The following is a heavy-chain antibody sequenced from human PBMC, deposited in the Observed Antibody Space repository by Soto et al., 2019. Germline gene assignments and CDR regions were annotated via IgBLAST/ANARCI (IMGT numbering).Heavy chain of an antibody. CDR3: XXXXXXPTRXRCVAPDY. V-gene: IGHV3-33*01. D-gene: IGHD5-12*01. CDR1: GFTFSDYG. J-gene: IGHJ4*01. CDR2: IWYDGSDK. Sequence: QEQLVESGGGVVQPGRSLRLSCEASGFTFSDYGWHWVRQAPGKGLEWVAVIWYDGSDKYYTDSVKGRFTISRDNSKKTXXXXXXXXXXXXXXXXXXXXXXXXPTRXRCVAPDYXXXGXXXTVS.